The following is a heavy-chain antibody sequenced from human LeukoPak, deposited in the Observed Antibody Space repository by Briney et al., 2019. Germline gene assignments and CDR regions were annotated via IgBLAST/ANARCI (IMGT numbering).Heavy chain of an antibody. Sequence: GGSLRLSCAASGFTFSSYAMSWDRQAPGKGLEWVSAISGSGGSTYYADSVKGRFTIPRDNSKNTLYLQMNSLRAEDTAVYYCAKLGGYSYGFYAPEKSGFDYWGQGTLVTVSS. J-gene: IGHJ4*02. CDR1: GFTFSSYA. CDR3: AKLGGYSYGFYAPEKSGFDY. V-gene: IGHV3-23*01. D-gene: IGHD5-18*01. CDR2: ISGSGGST.